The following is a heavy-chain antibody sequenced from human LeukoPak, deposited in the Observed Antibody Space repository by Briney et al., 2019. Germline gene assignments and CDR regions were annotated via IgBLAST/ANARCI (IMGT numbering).Heavy chain of an antibody. Sequence: ASETLSLTCTVSGGSISSGSYYWSWIRQPAGKGLEWIGRIYTSGSTNYNPSLKSRVTISVDTSKNQFSLKLSSVTAADTAVYYCARENRYFDWLFELPNYYYYYMDVWGKGTTVTISS. CDR2: IYTSGST. J-gene: IGHJ6*03. CDR3: ARENRYFDWLFELPNYYYYYMDV. CDR1: GGSISSGSYY. D-gene: IGHD3-9*01. V-gene: IGHV4-61*02.